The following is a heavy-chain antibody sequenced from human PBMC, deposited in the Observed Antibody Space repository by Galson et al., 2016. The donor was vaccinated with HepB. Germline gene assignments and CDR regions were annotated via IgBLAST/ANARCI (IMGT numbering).Heavy chain of an antibody. J-gene: IGHJ2*01. CDR2: IKEDGSEK. CDR3: ARVFGADYGGIWYSDL. V-gene: IGHV3-7*01. D-gene: IGHD4-23*01. Sequence: SLRLSCAVSGFILTNYWMTWVRRAPGKGLEWVAIIKEDGSEKYYVGSVEGRFTISRDNPKNSVYLQMTSLRAEDTALYYCARVFGADYGGIWYSDLWGRGTLVTVSS. CDR1: GFILTNYW.